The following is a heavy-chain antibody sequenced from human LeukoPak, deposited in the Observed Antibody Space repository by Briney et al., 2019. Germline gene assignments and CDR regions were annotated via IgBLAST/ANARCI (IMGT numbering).Heavy chain of an antibody. CDR1: ADSISSYY. CDR3: ARRAELGMRYFDS. J-gene: IGHJ4*02. V-gene: IGHV4-59*01. CDR2: IYYSGST. Sequence: SETLSLTCAVSADSISSYYWNWIRQPPGKGLEWIGYIYYSGSTNYNPSLKSRVTISVDTSKNQFSLKLSSVTAADTAIYFCARRAELGMRYFDSWGQGALVTVSS. D-gene: IGHD3-16*01.